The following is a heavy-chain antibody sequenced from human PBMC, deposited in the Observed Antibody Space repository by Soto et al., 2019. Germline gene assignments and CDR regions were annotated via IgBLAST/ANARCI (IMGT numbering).Heavy chain of an antibody. Sequence: GESLKISCKGSGYSFTSYCITLVRQMPGKGLEWMGRIDPSDSYTNYSPSFEGHVTISVDKSIGTAYLQWGSLKASDTAVYYCARHVGGSYLLFDHWGQGTLVTVSS. V-gene: IGHV5-10-1*01. J-gene: IGHJ4*02. CDR1: GYSFTSYC. CDR2: IDPSDSYT. CDR3: ARHVGGSYLLFDH. D-gene: IGHD1-1*01.